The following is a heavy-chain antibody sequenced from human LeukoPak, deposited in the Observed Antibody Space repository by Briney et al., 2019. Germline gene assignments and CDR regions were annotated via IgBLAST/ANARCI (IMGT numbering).Heavy chain of an antibody. CDR3: AREVAAAASYYYYYMDV. V-gene: IGHV3-7*01. CDR1: GFTFSSYW. J-gene: IGHJ6*03. D-gene: IGHD6-13*01. CDR2: IKQDGSGK. Sequence: PGGSLRLSCAASGFTFSSYWMSWVRQAPGKGLEWVANIKQDGSGKYYVDSVKGRFTISRDNAKNSLYLQMNSLRAEDTAVYYCAREVAAAASYYYYYMDVWGEGTTVTVSS.